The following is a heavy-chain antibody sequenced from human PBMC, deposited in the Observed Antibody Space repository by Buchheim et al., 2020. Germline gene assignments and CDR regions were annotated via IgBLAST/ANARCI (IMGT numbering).Heavy chain of an antibody. D-gene: IGHD3-3*01. CDR2: ISGSGGST. V-gene: IGHV3-23*01. J-gene: IGHJ4*02. Sequence: EVQLLESGGGLVQPGGSLRLSCAASGFTFSSYAMTWVRQAPGKGLEWVSVISGSGGSTYYADSVKGRFGRFTISRDNSKNTLYLQMNSLRAEDTAVYYCARGADLVDYWGQGTL. CDR1: GFTFSSYA. CDR3: ARGADLVDY.